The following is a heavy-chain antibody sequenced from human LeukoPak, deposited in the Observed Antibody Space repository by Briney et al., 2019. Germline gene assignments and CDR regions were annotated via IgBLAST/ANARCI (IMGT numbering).Heavy chain of an antibody. D-gene: IGHD6-19*01. J-gene: IGHJ4*02. Sequence: GGSLRLSCAASGFTFDDFGMSWVRQAPGKGLEWVSTISNSVGTTYYADSVKGRFTISRDNSRNTLYLQVNSLRAEDTALYYCARALYGSGWCQDYWGQGTLVTVSS. CDR3: ARALYGSGWCQDY. CDR2: ISNSVGTT. CDR1: GFTFDDFG. V-gene: IGHV3-23*01.